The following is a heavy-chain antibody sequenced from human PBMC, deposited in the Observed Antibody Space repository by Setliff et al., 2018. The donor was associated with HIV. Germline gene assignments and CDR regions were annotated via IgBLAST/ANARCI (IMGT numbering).Heavy chain of an antibody. V-gene: IGHV4-39*01. Sequence: ETLSLTCTVSGGSISSSRYYWGWIRQPPGKGLEWIASIYFSGNTRYNPSLKSRVTISVDTSKNQFSLKLRSVTASDTAVYFCARPTTGVGGGAAFDIWGQGTMVTVSS. CDR1: GGSISSSRYY. J-gene: IGHJ3*02. D-gene: IGHD2-8*01. CDR2: IYFSGNT. CDR3: ARPTTGVGGGAAFDI.